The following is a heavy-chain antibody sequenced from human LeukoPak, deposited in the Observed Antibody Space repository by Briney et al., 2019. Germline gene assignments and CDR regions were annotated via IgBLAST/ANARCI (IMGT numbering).Heavy chain of an antibody. Sequence: SETLSLTCTVSGGSISSSSYYWGWIRQPPGKGLEWIGSIYYSGSTYYNPSLKSRVTMSVDTSKNQFSLKLSSVTAADTAVYYCARRGYYFDYWGQGTLVTVSS. J-gene: IGHJ4*02. CDR1: GGSISSSSYY. CDR3: ARRGYYFDY. V-gene: IGHV4-39*01. CDR2: IYYSGST.